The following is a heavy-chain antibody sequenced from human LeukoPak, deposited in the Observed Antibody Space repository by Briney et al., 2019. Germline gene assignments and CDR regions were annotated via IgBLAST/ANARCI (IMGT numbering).Heavy chain of an antibody. CDR2: ISSSSSTI. Sequence: GGSLRLSCAASGFTFSSYSMNWVRQAPGKELEWVSYISSSSSTIYYADSVKGRFTISRDNAKNSLYLQMNSLRAEDTAVYYCALIAAADPFDYWGQGTLVTVSS. D-gene: IGHD6-13*01. CDR1: GFTFSSYS. V-gene: IGHV3-48*04. CDR3: ALIAAADPFDY. J-gene: IGHJ4*02.